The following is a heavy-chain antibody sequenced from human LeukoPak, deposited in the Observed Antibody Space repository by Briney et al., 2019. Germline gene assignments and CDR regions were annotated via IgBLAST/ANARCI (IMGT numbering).Heavy chain of an antibody. D-gene: IGHD5-24*01. Sequence: GGSLRLSCAASGFTCDDYAMHWVRQAPGKGLEWVSGISWNSGSIGYADSVKGRFTISRDNAKNSLYLQMNSLRAEDTAVYYCARHRSKWLQSSFDYWGQGTLVTVSS. CDR2: ISWNSGSI. CDR1: GFTCDDYA. J-gene: IGHJ4*02. CDR3: ARHRSKWLQSSFDY. V-gene: IGHV3-9*01.